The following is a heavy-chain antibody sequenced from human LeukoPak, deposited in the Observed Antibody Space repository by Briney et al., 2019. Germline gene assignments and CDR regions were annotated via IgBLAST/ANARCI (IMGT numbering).Heavy chain of an antibody. CDR2: IYYSGST. V-gene: IGHV4-59*01. J-gene: IGHJ4*02. CDR1: GGSISSYY. CDR3: AREGGSYYPHYYFDY. Sequence: KPSETLSLACTVSGGSISSYYWSWIRQPPGKGLEWIGYIYYSGSTNYNPSLKSRVTISVDTSKNQFSLKLSSVTAADTAVYYCAREGGSYYPHYYFDYWGQGTLVTVSS. D-gene: IGHD1-26*01.